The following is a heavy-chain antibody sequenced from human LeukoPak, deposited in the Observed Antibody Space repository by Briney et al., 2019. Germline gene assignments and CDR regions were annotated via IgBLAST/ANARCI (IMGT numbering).Heavy chain of an antibody. Sequence: ETLSLTCTVSGDSISSSSYYWGWIRQPPGKGLEWVSAISGSGGSTYYADSVKGRFTISRDNSKNTLYLQMNSLRAEDTAVYYCAKHGRVRYYYDSSGYLDYWGQGTLVTVSS. J-gene: IGHJ4*02. V-gene: IGHV3-23*01. CDR1: GDSISSSSYY. CDR2: ISGSGGST. D-gene: IGHD3-22*01. CDR3: AKHGRVRYYYDSSGYLDY.